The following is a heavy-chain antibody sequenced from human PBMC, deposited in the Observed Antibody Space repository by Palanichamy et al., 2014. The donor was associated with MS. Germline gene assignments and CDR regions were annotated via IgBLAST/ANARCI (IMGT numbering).Heavy chain of an antibody. Sequence: DVHLVTSGGGLVQPGESLRLSCEASGFIFSDSAMHWVRQSSGKGLEWVGRIRSKGLSYTTTYAASVKGRFTISRDDSKKTAYLQMNSLKTEDTAVYYCSNSGLGYWGQGTLVTGSS. J-gene: IGHJ4*02. V-gene: IGHV3-73*01. D-gene: IGHD6-19*01. CDR2: IRSKGLSYTT. CDR1: GFIFSDSA. CDR3: SNSGLGY.